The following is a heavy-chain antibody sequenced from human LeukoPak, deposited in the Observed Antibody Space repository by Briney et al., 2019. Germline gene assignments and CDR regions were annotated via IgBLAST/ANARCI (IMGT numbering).Heavy chain of an antibody. CDR2: ISYDGSNK. V-gene: IGHV3-30*18. CDR1: GFTFSSYG. D-gene: IGHD6-19*01. CDR3: ANPGIAVAGSGGFDI. Sequence: GGSLRLSCAASGFTFSSYGMHWVRQAPGKGLEWVAVISYDGSNKYYADSVKGRFTISRDNSKNTLYLQMNSPRAEDTAVYYCANPGIAVAGSGGFDIWGQGTMVTVSS. J-gene: IGHJ3*02.